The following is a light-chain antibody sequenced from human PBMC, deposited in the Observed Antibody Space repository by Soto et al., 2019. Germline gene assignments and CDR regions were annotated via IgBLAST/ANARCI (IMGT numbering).Light chain of an antibody. CDR2: DTS. CDR3: QQRNSWPPTFT. Sequence: EIVLTQSPGTLSLSPVERATLSCRAIQSVGSFLAWYQQKPGQAPRLLIYDTSIRATGIPARFSGSGSGTDFTLTISSLEPEDFAVYYCQQRNSWPPTFTFGQGTRLEIK. J-gene: IGKJ5*01. V-gene: IGKV3-11*01. CDR1: QSVGSF.